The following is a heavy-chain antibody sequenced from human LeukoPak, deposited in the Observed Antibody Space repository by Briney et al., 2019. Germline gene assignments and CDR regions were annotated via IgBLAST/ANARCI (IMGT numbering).Heavy chain of an antibody. V-gene: IGHV4-59*01. CDR3: ARSLTGNFDY. CDR1: SGXINHYY. J-gene: IGHJ4*02. Sequence: PSETLSLTCSVSSGXINHYYWSWIRQPPGKGLEWIGYIFYSGSTDYNPSLKSRVTISVDTSKNQFSLNLSSVTAADTAVYYCARSLTGNFDYWGQGTLVTVSS. D-gene: IGHD3-9*01. CDR2: IFYSGST.